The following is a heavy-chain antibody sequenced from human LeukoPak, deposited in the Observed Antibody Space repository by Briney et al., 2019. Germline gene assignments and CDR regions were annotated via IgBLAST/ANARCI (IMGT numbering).Heavy chain of an antibody. CDR3: ARGSIGAPHHFDY. D-gene: IGHD3-10*01. CDR2: INTNTGNP. CDR1: GGTFSSYA. V-gene: IGHV7-4-1*02. J-gene: IGHJ4*02. Sequence: ASVKVSCKASGGTFSSYAISWVRQAPGQGLEWMGWINTNTGNPTYSQGFTGRFVFSLDTSVSTAYLQISSLKAEGTAVYYCARGSIGAPHHFDYWGQGTLVTVSS.